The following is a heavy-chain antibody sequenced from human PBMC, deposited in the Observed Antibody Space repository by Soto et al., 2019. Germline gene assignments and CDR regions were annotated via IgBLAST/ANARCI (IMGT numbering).Heavy chain of an antibody. J-gene: IGHJ6*03. CDR1: GFTFSSYA. CDR3: ARDVTRFLWSYYYYYMDV. V-gene: IGHV3-23*01. D-gene: IGHD3-3*01. Sequence: GGSLKLSCAASGFTFSSYAMSWVRQAPGKGLEWVSAISGSGGSTYYADSVKGRFTISRDNSKNTLYLQMNSLRAEDTAVYYCARDVTRFLWSYYYYYMDVWGKGTTVTVSS. CDR2: ISGSGGST.